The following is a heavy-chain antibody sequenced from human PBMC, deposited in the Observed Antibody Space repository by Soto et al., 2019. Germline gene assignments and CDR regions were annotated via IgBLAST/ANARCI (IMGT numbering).Heavy chain of an antibody. CDR1: GYTLTELS. CDR3: ATTPTDTAMVTFDY. D-gene: IGHD5-18*01. J-gene: IGHJ4*01. V-gene: IGHV1-24*01. CDR2: FDPEDGET. Sequence: SVKVSCKVSGYTLTELSMHWVRHAPGKGLEWMGGFDPEDGETIYAQKFQGRVTMTEDTSTDTAYMELSSLRSEDTAVYYCATTPTDTAMVTFDYWGQGTLVTVSS.